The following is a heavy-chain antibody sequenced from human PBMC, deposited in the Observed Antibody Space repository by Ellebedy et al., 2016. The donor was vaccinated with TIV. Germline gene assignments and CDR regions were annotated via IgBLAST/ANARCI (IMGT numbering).Heavy chain of an antibody. V-gene: IGHV4-4*07. J-gene: IGHJ4*02. CDR2: ISARGIT. D-gene: IGHD3-3*01. Sequence: SETLSLXXTVSGGSISPSFWSWVRQPAGGGLEWIGHISARGITNYNPSVKSRITMSLDTSRNRFPLNLRSVTAADTAVYYCATERRSGYPDVAYYFDFWGQGTLVSVSS. CDR3: ATERRSGYPDVAYYFDF. CDR1: GGSISPSF.